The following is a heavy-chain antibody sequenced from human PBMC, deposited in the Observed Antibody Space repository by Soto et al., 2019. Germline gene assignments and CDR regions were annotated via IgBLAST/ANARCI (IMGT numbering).Heavy chain of an antibody. CDR1: GFTFSSYS. Sequence: GGSLRLSCAASGFTFSSYSMNWVRQAPGKGLEWVSSISSSSYIYYADSVKGRFTISRDNAKNSLYLQMNSLRAEDTAVYYCARGPLGYYYYYMDVWGKGTTVTVSS. J-gene: IGHJ6*03. CDR2: ISSSSYI. V-gene: IGHV3-21*01. CDR3: ARGPLGYYYYYMDV.